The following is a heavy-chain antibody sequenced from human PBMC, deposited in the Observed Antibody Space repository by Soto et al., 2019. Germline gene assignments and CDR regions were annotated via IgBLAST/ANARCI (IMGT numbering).Heavy chain of an antibody. D-gene: IGHD3-3*01. CDR3: AREGLAGFWSGYYNYYFDY. J-gene: IGHJ4*02. CDR1: GGSISSYY. CDR2: IYYSGST. V-gene: IGHV4-59*01. Sequence: SETLSLTCTVSGGSISSYYRSWIRQPPGKGLEWIGYIYYSGSTNYNPSLKSRVTISVDTSKNQFSLKLSSVTAADTAVYYCAREGLAGFWSGYYNYYFDYWGQGTLVTVSS.